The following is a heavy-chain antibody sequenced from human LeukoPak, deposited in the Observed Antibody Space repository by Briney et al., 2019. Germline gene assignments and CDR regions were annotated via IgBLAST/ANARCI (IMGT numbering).Heavy chain of an antibody. CDR2: ISSSGNTI. CDR1: GDSISGYY. Sequence: PSETLSLTCTVSGDSISGYYWGWSRRPPGKGLEWVSYISSSGNTISYADSVKGRFTISRDNAKNSLYLQVISLRAEDTAVYYCARGPSIAARYDAFDIWGQGTMVTVSS. J-gene: IGHJ3*02. V-gene: IGHV3-11*04. CDR3: ARGPSIAARYDAFDI. D-gene: IGHD6-6*01.